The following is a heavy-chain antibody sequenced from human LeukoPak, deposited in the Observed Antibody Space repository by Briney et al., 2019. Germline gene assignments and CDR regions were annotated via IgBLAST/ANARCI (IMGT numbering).Heavy chain of an antibody. J-gene: IGHJ4*02. CDR3: AKDADDYVSYFDY. V-gene: IGHV3-23*01. Sequence: PGGSLRLSCAASGFTLTTYAMTWVRQAPGKGLEWVSVITASGPTTYYADSVKGRFTFSRDNSKNTLYLQMNSLRDEDTAVYYCAKDADDYVSYFDYWGQGTLVTVSS. D-gene: IGHD4-17*01. CDR1: GFTLTTYA. CDR2: ITASGPTT.